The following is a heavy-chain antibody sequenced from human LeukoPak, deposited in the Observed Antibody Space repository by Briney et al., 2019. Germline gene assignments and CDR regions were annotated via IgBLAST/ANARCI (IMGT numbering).Heavy chain of an antibody. Sequence: ASVKVSCKASGYTFTGYYMHWVRQAPGQGLEWMGWINPKSDGTKYAQKFQGGVTMTTDTSITTAYMELSRLTSDDTAVYYCATWSSSWSAFDLWGQGTMVAVSS. CDR2: INPKSDGT. J-gene: IGHJ3*01. D-gene: IGHD6-13*01. CDR1: GYTFTGYY. V-gene: IGHV1-2*02. CDR3: ATWSSSWSAFDL.